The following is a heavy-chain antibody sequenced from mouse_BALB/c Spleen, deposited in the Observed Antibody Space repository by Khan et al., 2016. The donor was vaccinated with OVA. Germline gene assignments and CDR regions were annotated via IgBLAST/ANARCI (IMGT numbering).Heavy chain of an antibody. CDR2: ISYSGSN. J-gene: IGHJ2*01. CDR3: ARSISAN. V-gene: IGHV3-2*02. CDR1: GYSITSDYA. Sequence: EVELVESGPGLVKPSQSLSLTCTVTGYSITSDYAWTWIRQFPGNKLEWMGYISYSGSNSYTPSPKSRISITRDTSKNKFFLQLNAVTTEDTATYYCARSISANWGQGTTLTVSS.